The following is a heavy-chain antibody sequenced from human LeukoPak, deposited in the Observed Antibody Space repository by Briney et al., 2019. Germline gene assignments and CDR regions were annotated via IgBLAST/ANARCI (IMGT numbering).Heavy chain of an antibody. D-gene: IGHD6-25*01. V-gene: IGHV7-4-1*02. CDR3: ARERRLRLYYGMDV. CDR2: INTNTGNP. Sequence: ASVKVSCKASGYTFTSYAMNWVRQAPGQGLEWMGWINTNTGNPTYAQGFTGRFVLSLDTSVSTAYLQISSLKAEDTAVYYCARERRLRLYYGMDVWGQGTTVTVSS. J-gene: IGHJ6*02. CDR1: GYTFTSYA.